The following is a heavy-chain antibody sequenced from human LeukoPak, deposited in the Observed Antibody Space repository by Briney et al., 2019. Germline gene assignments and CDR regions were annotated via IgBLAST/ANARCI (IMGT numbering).Heavy chain of an antibody. CDR3: TRGDRGYAESLY. CDR1: GFSFREHW. J-gene: IGHJ4*02. V-gene: IGHV3-7*02. CDR2: IKEDGNED. D-gene: IGHD5-12*01. Sequence: GRSLRLSCTVSGFSFREHWMSWVRQAPGKGLEWVGNIKEDGNEDYYVDSVEGRFVIFRDNAKNSLYLQMHSLRAEDTAVYYCTRGDRGYAESLYWGRGTLVTVSS.